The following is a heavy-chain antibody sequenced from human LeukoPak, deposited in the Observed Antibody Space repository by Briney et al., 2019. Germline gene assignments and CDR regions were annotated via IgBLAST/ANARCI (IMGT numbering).Heavy chain of an antibody. CDR1: GLTFSTYW. CDR2: IKQDGSER. Sequence: SGGSLRLSCAASGLTFSTYWMTWVRQAPGKGLEWVANIKQDGSERYYVDSVKGRFTISRDSAKNSVYLQMNSLRAEDTAVYYCARGYSYGDYWGQGTLVTVSS. CDR3: ARGYSYGDY. J-gene: IGHJ4*02. V-gene: IGHV3-7*04. D-gene: IGHD5-18*01.